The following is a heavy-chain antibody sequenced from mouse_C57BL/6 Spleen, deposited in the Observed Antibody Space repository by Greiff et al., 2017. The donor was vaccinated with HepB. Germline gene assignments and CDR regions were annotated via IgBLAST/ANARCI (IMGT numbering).Heavy chain of an antibody. V-gene: IGHV14-4*01. J-gene: IGHJ3*01. D-gene: IGHD1-1*01. Sequence: VQLQQSGAELVRPGASVKLSCTASGFNIKDDYMHWVKQRPEQGLEWIGWIDPENGDTEYASKFQGKATITADTSSNTAYLQLSSLTSEDTAVYYCTPYYYGSSTPFAYWGQGTLVTVSA. CDR2: IDPENGDT. CDR1: GFNIKDDY. CDR3: TPYYYGSSTPFAY.